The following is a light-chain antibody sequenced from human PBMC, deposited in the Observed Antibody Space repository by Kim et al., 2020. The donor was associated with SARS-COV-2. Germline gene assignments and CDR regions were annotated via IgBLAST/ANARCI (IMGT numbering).Light chain of an antibody. Sequence: EIVLTQSPGTLSLSPGEKATLSCRASRGVTSNYLAWYQQKPGQAPRLLIYIASSRATGIPDRFSGSGSGTEFTLTISRLEPEDFAVYYCHQYGSPPSTFGLGTRLEIK. J-gene: IGKJ5*01. CDR3: HQYGSPPST. CDR2: IAS. CDR1: RGVTSNY. V-gene: IGKV3-20*01.